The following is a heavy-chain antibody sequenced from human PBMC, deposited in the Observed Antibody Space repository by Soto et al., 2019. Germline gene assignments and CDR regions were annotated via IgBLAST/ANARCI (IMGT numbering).Heavy chain of an antibody. CDR2: IYYSGST. Sequence: QVQLQESGPGLVKPSETLSLTCTVSGGSISSYYWSWIRQPPGKGLEWIGYIYYSGSTNYNPSLNSRXXIXVXKSKTQFSLKLSSVTAADTAVYYCARVRRNREGMDVWGQGTTVTVSS. V-gene: IGHV4-59*01. CDR1: GGSISSYY. D-gene: IGHD1-1*01. CDR3: ARVRRNREGMDV. J-gene: IGHJ6*02.